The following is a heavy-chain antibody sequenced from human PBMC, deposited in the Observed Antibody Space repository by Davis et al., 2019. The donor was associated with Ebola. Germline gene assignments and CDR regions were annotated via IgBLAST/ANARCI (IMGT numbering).Heavy chain of an antibody. CDR3: ASEWGGGSYGTNGMDV. J-gene: IGHJ6*02. CDR1: GFNVSDNY. V-gene: IGHV3-53*04. CDR2: FYTGGIT. D-gene: IGHD1-26*01. Sequence: PGGSLRLSCVASGFNVSDNYMSWVRQAPGKGLEWVSVFYTGGITHYADSVKGRFTISRHSSKNTGYLQMNSLRTEDTAVYYCASEWGGGSYGTNGMDVWGQGTTVTVSS.